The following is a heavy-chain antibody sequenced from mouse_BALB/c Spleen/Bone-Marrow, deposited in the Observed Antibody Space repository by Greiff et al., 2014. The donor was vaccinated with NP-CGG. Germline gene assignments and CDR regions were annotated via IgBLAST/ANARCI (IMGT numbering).Heavy chain of an antibody. Sequence: QVQLQQSGAEFVKPGTSVKLSCKASGYNFTSYWINWVELRPGQGLEWIGDIYPGSGGNHKNEKFKTKATLTVDTSSSTAYMQLSSLASEDSALYYCARDGNWLFAYWGQGTLVTVSA. V-gene: IGHV1-55*01. D-gene: IGHD4-1*01. J-gene: IGHJ3*01. CDR1: GYNFTSYW. CDR2: IYPGSGGN. CDR3: ARDGNWLFAY.